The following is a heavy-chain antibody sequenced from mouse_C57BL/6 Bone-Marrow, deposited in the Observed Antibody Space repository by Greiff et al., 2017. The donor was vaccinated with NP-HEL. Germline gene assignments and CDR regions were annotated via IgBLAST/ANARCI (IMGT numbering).Heavy chain of an antibody. CDR3: ARYYYRSSSFDY. J-gene: IGHJ2*01. D-gene: IGHD1-1*01. V-gene: IGHV1-72*01. CDR1: GYTFTSYL. CDR2: IDPNSGGT. Sequence: QVQLKQPGAELVKPGASVKLSCKASGYTFTSYLMHWVKQRPGRGLEWIGRIDPNSGGTKYNEKFKSKATLTVDKPSSTAYMQLNRLTSEDSAVSYCARYYYRSSSFDYWGQGTTLTVSS.